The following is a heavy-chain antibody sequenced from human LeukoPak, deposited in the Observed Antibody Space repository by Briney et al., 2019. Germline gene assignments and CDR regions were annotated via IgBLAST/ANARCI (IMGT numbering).Heavy chain of an antibody. D-gene: IGHD3-22*01. CDR1: GGTIGNYG. J-gene: IGHJ4*02. V-gene: IGHV1-8*02. Sequence: ASVKVSCKASGGTIGNYGITWVRQAPGQGLEWMGWMNPNSGNTGYAQKFQGRVTTTRNTSISTAYMELSSLRSEDTAVYYCAGDINRRYYDSSGYYYWGQGTLVTVSS. CDR2: MNPNSGNT. CDR3: AGDINRRYYDSSGYYY.